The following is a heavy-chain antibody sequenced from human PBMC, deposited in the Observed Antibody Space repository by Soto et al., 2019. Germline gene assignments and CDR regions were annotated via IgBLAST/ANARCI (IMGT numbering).Heavy chain of an antibody. J-gene: IGHJ4*02. Sequence: GESLKISCAASGFTFSSYAMHWVRQAPGKGLEWVAVISYDGSNKYYADSVKGRFTISRDNSKNTLYLQMNSLRAEDTAVYYCARGGYSPPQSYYDSSGYLDYWGQGTLVTVSS. CDR2: ISYDGSNK. CDR1: GFTFSSYA. V-gene: IGHV3-30-3*01. D-gene: IGHD3-22*01. CDR3: ARGGYSPPQSYYDSSGYLDY.